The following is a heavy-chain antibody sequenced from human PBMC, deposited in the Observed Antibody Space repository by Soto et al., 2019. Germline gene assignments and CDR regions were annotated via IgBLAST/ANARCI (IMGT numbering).Heavy chain of an antibody. V-gene: IGHV1-2*02. Sequence: QVQLVQSGAEVKKPGASVKVSCKASGYTFTGYYMHWVRQAPGQGLEWMGWINPNSGGTNYAQKLQGRVTMTRDTSISTVYMELSRLRADDTAVYYCARVDYPGAFDIWGQGTMVTVSS. J-gene: IGHJ3*02. CDR3: ARVDYPGAFDI. CDR2: INPNSGGT. D-gene: IGHD4-17*01. CDR1: GYTFTGYY.